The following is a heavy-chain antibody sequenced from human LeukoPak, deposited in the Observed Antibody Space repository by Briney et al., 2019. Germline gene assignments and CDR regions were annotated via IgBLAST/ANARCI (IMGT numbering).Heavy chain of an antibody. CDR2: INPNSGGT. D-gene: IGHD7-27*01. CDR3: ASSRGLNWGRWFDP. Sequence: ASVKVSCKASGYTFTGYYMHWVRQAPGQGLEWMGWINPNSGGTNYAQKFQGRVTMTRDTSISTAYMELSRLRSDDTAVYYCASSRGLNWGRWFDPWGQGTLVTVSS. J-gene: IGHJ5*02. CDR1: GYTFTGYY. V-gene: IGHV1-2*02.